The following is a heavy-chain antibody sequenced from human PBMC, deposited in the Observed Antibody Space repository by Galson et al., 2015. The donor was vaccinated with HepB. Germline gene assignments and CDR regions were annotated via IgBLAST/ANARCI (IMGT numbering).Heavy chain of an antibody. V-gene: IGHV5-10-1*01. CDR1: GYSFTSYW. J-gene: IGHJ5*02. CDR2: IDPSDSYT. CDR3: ARQSRYCSSTSCYNWFDP. Sequence: QSGAEVKKPGESLRISCKGSGYSFTSYWISWVRQMPGKGLEWMGRIDPSDSYTNYSPSFQGHVTISADKSISTAYLQWSSLKASDTAMYYCARQSRYCSSTSCYNWFDPWGQGTLVTVSS. D-gene: IGHD2-2*01.